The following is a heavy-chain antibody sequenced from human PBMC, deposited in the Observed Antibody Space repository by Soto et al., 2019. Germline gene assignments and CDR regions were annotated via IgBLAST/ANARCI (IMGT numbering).Heavy chain of an antibody. CDR3: VRARCSGNSRYVPEY. CDR1: GFSFNSYT. D-gene: IGHD2-15*01. J-gene: IGHJ4*01. Sequence: GGSLRLSCAASGFSFNSYTMAWVRQAPGKGLEWVSSISGSGGSPSYADSVQGRFTISRDNSRNTLSLQMNRLRAKGTAAYLCVRARCSGNSRYVPEYLGHGSLVTVPP. V-gene: IGHV3-23*01. CDR2: ISGSGGSP.